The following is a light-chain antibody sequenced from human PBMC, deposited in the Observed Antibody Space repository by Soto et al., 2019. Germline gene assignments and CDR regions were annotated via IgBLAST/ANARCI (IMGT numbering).Light chain of an antibody. CDR2: GVS. Sequence: EIVLTQSPGTLSFSPGERATLSCRASHSVSSGQLAWYQQKPGQAPRLLIYGVSSRATGIPDRFSGSGSGTDVILTVRRIEPEDFAVFYCQRYGTSPSAFGQGTKVEIK. J-gene: IGKJ2*01. CDR3: QRYGTSPSA. V-gene: IGKV3-20*01. CDR1: HSVSSGQ.